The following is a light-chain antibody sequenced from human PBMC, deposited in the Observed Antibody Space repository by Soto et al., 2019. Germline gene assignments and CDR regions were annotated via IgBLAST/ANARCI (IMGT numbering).Light chain of an antibody. CDR2: MVS. J-gene: IGLJ1*01. V-gene: IGLV2-14*01. CDR3: SSYTATSTYV. CDR1: SSDVGGYKY. Sequence: QSVLTQPASVSGSPGQSITITCTGTSSDVGGYKYVSWYQQNPGKAPKLLIYMVSNRPSGVSNRFSGSKAGNTASLTTSGLQAEDEADYYCSSYTATSTYVFGTGTKVTVL.